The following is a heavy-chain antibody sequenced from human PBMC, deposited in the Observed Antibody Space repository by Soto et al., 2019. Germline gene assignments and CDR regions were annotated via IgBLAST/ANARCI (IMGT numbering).Heavy chain of an antibody. J-gene: IGHJ4*02. D-gene: IGHD3-22*01. CDR1: GGSISSYY. CDR2: IYYSGST. CDR3: ARVWGSSGYYFYFDY. Sequence: LSLTCTVSGGSISSYYWSWIRQPPGKGLEWIGYIYYSGSTNYNPSLKSRVTISVDTSKNQFSLKLSSVTAADTAVYYCARVWGSSGYYFYFDYWGQGTLVTVSS. V-gene: IGHV4-59*01.